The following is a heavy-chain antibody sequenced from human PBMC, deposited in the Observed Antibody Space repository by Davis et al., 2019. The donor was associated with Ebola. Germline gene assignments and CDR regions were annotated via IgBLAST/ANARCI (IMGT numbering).Heavy chain of an antibody. CDR2: LNPNSGGT. CDR1: GYIFTTYY. J-gene: IGHJ5*02. D-gene: IGHD2-15*01. V-gene: IGHV1-2*06. CDR3: ARDRDVRAATAKGGKGFDP. Sequence: AASVKVSCKASGYIFTTYYMHWVRQAPGQGLEWMGRLNPNSGGTDYSDKFKGRVTLTRDTSITTVYMELTRLTSDDTAVYYCARDRDVRAATAKGGKGFDPWGQGTLVTVSS.